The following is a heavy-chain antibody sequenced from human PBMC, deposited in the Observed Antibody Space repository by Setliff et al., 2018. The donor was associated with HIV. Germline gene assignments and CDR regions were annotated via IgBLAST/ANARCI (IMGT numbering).Heavy chain of an antibody. V-gene: IGHV4-34*01. D-gene: IGHD3-16*01. CDR2: INHSGTT. CDR3: ARHVIGVVMLYSWDAFDY. J-gene: IGHJ4*02. Sequence: PSETLSLTCAVYGESFSDDYWRWIRQPPGWGLEWIGEINHSGTTNYNPSLMGRLNISVDTSKRQFSLDLNSVTAADTATYYCARHVIGVVMLYSWDAFDYWGRGTLVTVSS. CDR1: GESFSDDY.